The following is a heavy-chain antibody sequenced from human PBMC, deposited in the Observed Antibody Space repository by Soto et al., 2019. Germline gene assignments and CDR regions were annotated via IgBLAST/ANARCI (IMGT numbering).Heavy chain of an antibody. CDR3: VRTWHGFDI. CDR2: INGDGSYT. J-gene: IGHJ3*02. Sequence: EVQLVESGGGLVQPGGSLRLSCAASGFTFSTYWMHWVRQAPEKGLLWVSHINGDGSYTDFADSVKGRFTISRDNATNTVYLQMQSLRVEDLAVYFCVRTWHGFDIWGPGTMVTVSS. V-gene: IGHV3-74*01. CDR1: GFTFSTYW.